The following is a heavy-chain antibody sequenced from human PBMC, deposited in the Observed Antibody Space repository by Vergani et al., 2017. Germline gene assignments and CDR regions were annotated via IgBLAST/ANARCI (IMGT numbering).Heavy chain of an antibody. CDR3: VNGYYYDQSGLASFDY. CDR1: GLMFNNYG. J-gene: IGHJ4*02. Sequence: QVQLVESGGGVVQPGRSLRLSCETSGLMFNNYGISSDGSNKHYADSVKGRFTISRDNSQNTLYLQMDSLTAEDTAIYFCVNGYYYDQSGLASFDYWGQGTLVTVSS. D-gene: IGHD3-22*01. CDR2: SSDGSNK. V-gene: IGHV3-30*18.